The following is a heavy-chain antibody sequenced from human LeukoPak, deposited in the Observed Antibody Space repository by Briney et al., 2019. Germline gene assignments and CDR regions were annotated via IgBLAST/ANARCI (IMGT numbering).Heavy chain of an antibody. V-gene: IGHV3-23*01. J-gene: IGHJ4*02. CDR3: ATGGPYDSSGYYPFDY. CDR2: ISGSGGST. D-gene: IGHD3-22*01. CDR1: GFTFSSYA. Sequence: GGSLRLSCAASGFTFSSYAMSWVRQAPGKGLEWVSAISGSGGSTYYADSVKGRFTISRDNSKNTLYLQMNSLRAEDTAVYYCATGGPYDSSGYYPFDYWGQGTLVTVSS.